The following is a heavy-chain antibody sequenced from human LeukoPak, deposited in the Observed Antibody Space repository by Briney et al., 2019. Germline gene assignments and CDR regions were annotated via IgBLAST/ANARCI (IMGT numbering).Heavy chain of an antibody. CDR1: GFTFSSYW. CDR3: ARHGHYYYMDV. Sequence: PGGSLRLSCAASGFTFSSYWMSWVRQAPGKGLEWIGSIYYSGSTYYNPSLKSRVTISVDTSKNQFSLKLSSVTAADTAVYYCARHGHYYYMDVWGKGTTVTVSS. J-gene: IGHJ6*03. CDR2: IYYSGST. V-gene: IGHV4-39*01.